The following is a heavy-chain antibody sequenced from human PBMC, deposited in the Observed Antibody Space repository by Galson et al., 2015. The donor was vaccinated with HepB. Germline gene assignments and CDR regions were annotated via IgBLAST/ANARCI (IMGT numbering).Heavy chain of an antibody. CDR1: GGSFSGYY. J-gene: IGHJ6*02. Sequence: ETLSLTCAVYGGSFSGYYWSWIRQPPGKGLEWIGEINHSGSTNYNPSLKSRVTISVDTSKNQFSLKLSSVTAADTAVYYCARDIVVVVAATRYYYYGMDVWGQGTTVTVSS. V-gene: IGHV4-34*01. D-gene: IGHD2-15*01. CDR2: INHSGST. CDR3: ARDIVVVVAATRYYYYGMDV.